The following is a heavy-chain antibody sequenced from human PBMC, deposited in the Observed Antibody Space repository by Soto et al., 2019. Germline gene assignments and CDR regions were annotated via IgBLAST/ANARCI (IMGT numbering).Heavy chain of an antibody. Sequence: LRLSCAASGFTFSSYWMSWVRQAPGKGLEWVANITQDGSDKYYVDSVKGRFTISRDNAKNTLYLQMNSLRAEDTAVYYCANDKPTAYYYYMDGWGKGTTVTVYS. D-gene: IGHD3-9*01. CDR1: GFTFSSYW. CDR3: ANDKPTAYYYYMDG. J-gene: IGHJ6*03. V-gene: IGHV3-7*01. CDR2: ITQDGSDK.